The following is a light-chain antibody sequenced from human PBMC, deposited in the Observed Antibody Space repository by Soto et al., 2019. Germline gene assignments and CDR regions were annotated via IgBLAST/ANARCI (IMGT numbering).Light chain of an antibody. CDR3: QQYNSSPET. J-gene: IGKJ1*01. V-gene: IGKV3-20*01. CDR1: QSVDSAF. CDR2: GAS. Sequence: EIVLPQSPGLLSLSPGERATLSCRASQSVDSAFFAWYQQKPGQAPRLLIYGASNRVTGIPDRFSGSGSGTDFTLTISKLEPEDFAVYYCQQYNSSPETFGRGTKVDIK.